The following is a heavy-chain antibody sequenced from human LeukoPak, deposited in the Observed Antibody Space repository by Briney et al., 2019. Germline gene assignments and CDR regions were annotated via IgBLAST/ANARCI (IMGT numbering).Heavy chain of an antibody. D-gene: IGHD3-16*02. CDR3: AREDYDYVWGSYRYIYFDY. J-gene: IGHJ4*02. V-gene: IGHV3-20*04. Sequence: PGGSLRLSCAASGFTFDDYGMSWVRQAPGKGLEWVSGINWNGGITGYADSVKGRFSISRDNAKNSLYLQMNSLRAEDTALYYCAREDYDYVWGSYRYIYFDYWGQGTLVAVSA. CDR1: GFTFDDYG. CDR2: INWNGGIT.